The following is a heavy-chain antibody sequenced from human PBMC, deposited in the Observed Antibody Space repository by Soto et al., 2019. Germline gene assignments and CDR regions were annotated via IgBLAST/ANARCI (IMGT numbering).Heavy chain of an antibody. J-gene: IGHJ6*02. Sequence: PSETLSLTCTVSGGSISRGGYYWSWIRQHPGKGLEWIGYIYYSGSTYYNPSLKSRVTISVDTSKNQFSLKLSSVTAADTAVYYCARGHYYDRYYYYGMDVWGQGTTVIVSS. CDR1: GGSISRGGYY. CDR3: ARGHYYDRYYYYGMDV. CDR2: IYYSGST. V-gene: IGHV4-31*03. D-gene: IGHD3-10*02.